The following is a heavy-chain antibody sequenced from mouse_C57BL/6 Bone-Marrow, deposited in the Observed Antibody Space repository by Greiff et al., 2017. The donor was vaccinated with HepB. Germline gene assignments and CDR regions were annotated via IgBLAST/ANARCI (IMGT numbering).Heavy chain of an antibody. V-gene: IGHV1-42*01. J-gene: IGHJ3*01. D-gene: IGHD2-12*01. CDR2: INPSTGGT. CDR1: GYSFTGYY. CDR3: ARRRYSAWFAY. Sequence: EVQLQEPGPELVKPGASVKISCKASGYSFTGYYMNWVKQSPEKSLEWIGEINPSTGGTTYNQKFKAKATLTVDKSSSTAYMQLKSLTSEDSAVYYCARRRYSAWFAYWGQGTLVTVSA.